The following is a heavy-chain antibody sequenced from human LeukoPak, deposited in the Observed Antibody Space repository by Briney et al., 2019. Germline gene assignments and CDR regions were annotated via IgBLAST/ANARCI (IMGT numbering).Heavy chain of an antibody. Sequence: PGRSLRLSCAASGFTFDDYAMHWVRQAPGKGLEWVSGISWNSGSIGYADSVKGRFTISRDNSKNTLYLQMNSLRAEDTAVYYCARTDWNDPYYYYGMDVWGQGTTVTVSS. V-gene: IGHV3-9*01. CDR2: ISWNSGSI. CDR3: ARTDWNDPYYYYGMDV. D-gene: IGHD1-1*01. J-gene: IGHJ6*02. CDR1: GFTFDDYA.